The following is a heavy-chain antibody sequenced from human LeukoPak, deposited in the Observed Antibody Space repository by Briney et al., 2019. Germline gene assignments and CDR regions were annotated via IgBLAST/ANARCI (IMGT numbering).Heavy chain of an antibody. J-gene: IGHJ5*02. CDR3: ARAPKFRLVGVPKGPFDP. V-gene: IGHV1-18*01. CDR1: GYTFTSYG. CDR2: ISPYNGNT. D-gene: IGHD1-26*01. Sequence: ASVKVSCKTSGYTFTSYGISWVRQAPGQGLEWMGWISPYNGNTKYIQKFQGRVTMTTDTSTSTAYMEVRSLRSDDTAVYYCARAPKFRLVGVPKGPFDPWGQGSLVTVSS.